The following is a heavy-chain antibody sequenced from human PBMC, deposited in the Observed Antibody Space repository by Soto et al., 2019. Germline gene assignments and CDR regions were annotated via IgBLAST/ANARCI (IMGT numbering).Heavy chain of an antibody. CDR2: IYYNGST. J-gene: IGHJ6*02. V-gene: IGHV4-39*01. Sequence: SETLSLTCTVSGGSISSSNYYWGWIRQPPGKGLEWIGSIYYNGSTYYNPSLKSRVTISVDTSKNQSSLKLSSVTAADTAVYYCARHYGDYYYYYGMDVWGQGTTVTVSS. CDR1: GGSISSSNYY. CDR3: ARHYGDYYYYYGMDV. D-gene: IGHD4-17*01.